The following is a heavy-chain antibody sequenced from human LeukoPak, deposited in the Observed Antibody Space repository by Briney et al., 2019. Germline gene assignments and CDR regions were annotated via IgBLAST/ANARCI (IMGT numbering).Heavy chain of an antibody. J-gene: IGHJ4*02. Sequence: SETPSLTCTVAGGSISSGSYYWGWIRQPPGKGLEWIGSIYYSGSTYYNPSLKSRITVSLDTSKNQFSLKLSFVTAADTAVYYCARDKTFEVVNYFDYWGQGTLATVSS. V-gene: IGHV4-39*07. CDR3: ARDKTFEVVNYFDY. CDR1: GGSISSGSYY. D-gene: IGHD3-3*01. CDR2: IYYSGST.